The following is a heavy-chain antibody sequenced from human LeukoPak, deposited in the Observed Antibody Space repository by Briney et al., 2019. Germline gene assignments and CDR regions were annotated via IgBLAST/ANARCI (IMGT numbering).Heavy chain of an antibody. CDR3: ARHNQGSPDY. Sequence: TGGTLRLSCVASGFIFRNYDMDWVREAGGKGVEWISYISSSRSIMYYADSVLGRFTVSRDNAENTLYLQMNSLRGDDTAVYYCARHNQGSPDYWGQGTLVTVSS. V-gene: IGHV3-48*01. J-gene: IGHJ4*02. CDR1: GFIFRNYD. CDR2: ISSSRSIM.